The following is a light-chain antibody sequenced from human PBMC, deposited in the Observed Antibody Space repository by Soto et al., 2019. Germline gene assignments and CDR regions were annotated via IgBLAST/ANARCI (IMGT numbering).Light chain of an antibody. Sequence: QSVLTQPASVSGSPGQSITISCTGTSSDVGSYNLVSWYQQHPGKAPKLMIYEVSKRSSGVSNRFSGSKSGNTSSLTISGLQAEDEADYYCCSYAGSSTFVVFGGATKLTVL. CDR1: SSDVGSYNL. V-gene: IGLV2-23*02. J-gene: IGLJ2*01. CDR2: EVS. CDR3: CSYAGSSTFVV.